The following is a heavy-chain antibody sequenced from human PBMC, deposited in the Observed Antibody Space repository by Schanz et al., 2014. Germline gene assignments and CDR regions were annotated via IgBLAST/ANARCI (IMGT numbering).Heavy chain of an antibody. CDR2: ISGSGGST. CDR3: AKYRGYYRVSGSYRELEY. J-gene: IGHJ4*02. CDR1: TFTFSSDW. D-gene: IGHD3-10*01. V-gene: IGHV3-23*04. Sequence: EVQLAESGGGLVQPGGSLRLSCAASTFTFSSDWMSWVRQAPGKGLEWVSAISGSGGSTYYADSVKGRFTISRDNSKNTLYLQMNSLRHEDTAVYYCAKYRGYYRVSGSYRELEYWGQGTLVTVSS.